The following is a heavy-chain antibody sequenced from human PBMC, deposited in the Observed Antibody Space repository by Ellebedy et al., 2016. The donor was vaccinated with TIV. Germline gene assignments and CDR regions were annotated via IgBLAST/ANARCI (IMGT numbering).Heavy chain of an antibody. CDR2: ISKSDTT. Sequence: GESLKISCAASGSTFNNDWMTWVRQAPGKGLEWISYISKSDTTYYADSVRGRFTISRDNAKKSVYLQMNSLRLEDTALYYCARDAMIWIFDSWGQGTLVTVSS. V-gene: IGHV3-69-1*01. CDR3: ARDAMIWIFDS. J-gene: IGHJ4*02. D-gene: IGHD3-22*01. CDR1: GSTFNNDW.